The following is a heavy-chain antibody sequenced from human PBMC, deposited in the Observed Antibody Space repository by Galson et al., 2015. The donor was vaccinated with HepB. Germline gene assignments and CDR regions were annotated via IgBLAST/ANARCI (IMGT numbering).Heavy chain of an antibody. V-gene: IGHV1-18*01. J-gene: IGHJ6*02. Sequence: SVKVSCKASGYTFTSYGISWVRQAPGQGLEWMGWISAYNGNTNYAQKLQGRVTMTTDTSTSTAYMELRSLRSDDTAVYYCARVMVVRGGWYYGMDVWGQGTTVTVSS. D-gene: IGHD3-10*01. CDR2: ISAYNGNT. CDR1: GYTFTSYG. CDR3: ARVMVVRGGWYYGMDV.